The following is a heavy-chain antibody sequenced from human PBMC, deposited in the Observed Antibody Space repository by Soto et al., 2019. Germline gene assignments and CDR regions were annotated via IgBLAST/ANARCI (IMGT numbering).Heavy chain of an antibody. CDR2: INRDGSEK. J-gene: IGHJ4*02. Sequence: GGSLRLSCATSGFNFDTYWMSWVRQAPGKGLEWVANINRDGSEKFYVDSVEGRFTISRDSAKKSLYLQMNSLRAEDTAVYYCAAWPRSSWFDYWGQGVLVTVSS. CDR1: GFNFDTYW. D-gene: IGHD6-13*01. V-gene: IGHV3-7*05. CDR3: AAWPRSSWFDY.